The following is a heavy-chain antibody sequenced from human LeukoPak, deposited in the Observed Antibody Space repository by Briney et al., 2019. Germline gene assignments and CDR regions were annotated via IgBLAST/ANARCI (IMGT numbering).Heavy chain of an antibody. V-gene: IGHV4-61*02. Sequence: SETLSLTCAVSGGSISSGSYYWSWIRQPAGKGLEWIGRIYTSGSTNYNPSLKSRVTISVDTSKNQFSLKLSSVTAADTAVYYCARGSPTYLEWLSTFDYWGQGTLVTVSS. CDR2: IYTSGST. J-gene: IGHJ4*02. D-gene: IGHD3-3*01. CDR3: ARGSPTYLEWLSTFDY. CDR1: GGSISSGSYY.